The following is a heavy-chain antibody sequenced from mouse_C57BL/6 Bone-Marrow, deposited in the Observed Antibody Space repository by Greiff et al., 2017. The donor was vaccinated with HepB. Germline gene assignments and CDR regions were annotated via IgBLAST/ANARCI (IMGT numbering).Heavy chain of an antibody. Sequence: EVQRVESGGGLVKPGGSLKLSCAASGFTFSSYAMSWVRQTPEKRLEWVATISDGGSYTYYPDNVKGRFTISRDNAKNNLYLQMSHLKSEDTAMYYCARYFALWGGITTVVASHYAMDYWGQGTSVTVSS. CDR1: GFTFSSYA. D-gene: IGHD1-1*01. J-gene: IGHJ4*01. V-gene: IGHV5-4*01. CDR2: ISDGGSYT. CDR3: ARYFALWGGITTVVASHYAMDY.